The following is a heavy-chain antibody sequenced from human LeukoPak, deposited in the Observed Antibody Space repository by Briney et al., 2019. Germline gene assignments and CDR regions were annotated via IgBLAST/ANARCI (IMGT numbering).Heavy chain of an antibody. D-gene: IGHD4-17*01. V-gene: IGHV3-7*01. CDR2: IKQDGSEK. Sequence: GGSLRLSCAASGFTFSSYWMSWVRLAPGKGLEWVANIKQDGSEKYYVDSVKGRFTISRDNAKNSLYLQMNSLRAEDTAVYYCARGPSSHDYGDYSDYWGQGTLVTVSS. CDR1: GFTFSSYW. CDR3: ARGPSSHDYGDYSDY. J-gene: IGHJ4*02.